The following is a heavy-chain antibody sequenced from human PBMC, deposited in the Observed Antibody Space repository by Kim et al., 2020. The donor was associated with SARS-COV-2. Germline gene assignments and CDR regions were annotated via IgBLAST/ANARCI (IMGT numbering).Heavy chain of an antibody. V-gene: IGHV3-73*01. CDR2: IRSIANNYGT. J-gene: IGHJ4*02. D-gene: IGHD2-21*02. CDR1: GFTFSGSA. Sequence: GGSLRLSCAASGFTFSGSAMHWVRQASEKGLEWVGRIRSIANNYGTAYAASVGGRFAHSRDDSKNTAYLQMNSLKAEDTAVYYCTTYVTGLGSFWGQGTLVTVSS. CDR3: TTYVTGLGSF.